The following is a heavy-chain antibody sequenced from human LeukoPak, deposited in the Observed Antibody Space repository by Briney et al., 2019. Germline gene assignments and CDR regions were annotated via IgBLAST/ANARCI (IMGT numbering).Heavy chain of an antibody. CDR1: GFAVSSNY. Sequence: GGSLRLSCEASGFAVSSNYMSWARQAPGKGLEWVSTFYSGVRTFYSDAVKGRFTIDRDPSKNSLFLQMKSLRAEDTAVYFCTREVASEVTPTDWYFDLWGRGTLVTVSS. J-gene: IGHJ2*01. V-gene: IGHV3-66*01. CDR2: FYSGVRT. D-gene: IGHD4-23*01. CDR3: TREVASEVTPTDWYFDL.